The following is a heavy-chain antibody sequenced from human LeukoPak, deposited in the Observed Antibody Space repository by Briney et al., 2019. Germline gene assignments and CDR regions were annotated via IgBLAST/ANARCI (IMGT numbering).Heavy chain of an antibody. D-gene: IGHD3-22*01. CDR1: GXTFTSYD. V-gene: IGHV1-2*02. CDR2: INPNSGGT. Sequence: AXVKVSCKASGXTFTSYDINWVRQATGQGLEWRGWINPNSGGTNYAQKFQGRVTMTSDTSISTAYMELSRLRSDDTAVYYCARDRGDSSGYYPDFDYWGQGTLVTVSS. CDR3: ARDRGDSSGYYPDFDY. J-gene: IGHJ4*02.